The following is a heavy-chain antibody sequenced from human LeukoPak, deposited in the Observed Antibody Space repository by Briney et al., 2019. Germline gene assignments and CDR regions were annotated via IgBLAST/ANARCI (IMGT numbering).Heavy chain of an antibody. Sequence: PGGSLRLSCAASGFTFTSYRMHWVRQAPGKGLEWVAVIWYDGRNKYYVDSVKGRFTISRDNSKNTLYLQMNSLRAEDTAVYYCARGGSGYDFDFWGQGTLVTVSS. J-gene: IGHJ4*02. V-gene: IGHV3-33*01. CDR3: ARGGSGYDFDF. CDR1: GFTFTSYR. D-gene: IGHD5-12*01. CDR2: IWYDGRNK.